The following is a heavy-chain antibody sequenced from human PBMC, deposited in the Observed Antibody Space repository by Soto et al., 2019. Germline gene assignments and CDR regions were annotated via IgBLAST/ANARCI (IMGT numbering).Heavy chain of an antibody. J-gene: IGHJ4*02. V-gene: IGHV4-4*02. CDR3: AGRWGEGRVDY. CDR2: IYHSGNT. Sequence: QVQLQESGPGLVKPSGTLSLTCAVSGGSISSSNWWSWVRQPPGKGLEWIGEIYHSGNTNYNPSLKGRVTMAVDKARNQFSLKLSAVTASDTAVYYGAGRWGEGRVDYWGQGTLVTVSS. CDR1: GGSISSSNW. D-gene: IGHD3-16*01.